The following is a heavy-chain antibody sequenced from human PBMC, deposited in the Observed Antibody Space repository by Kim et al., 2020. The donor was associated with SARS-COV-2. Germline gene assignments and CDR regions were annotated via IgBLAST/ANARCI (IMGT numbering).Heavy chain of an antibody. J-gene: IGHJ4*02. CDR2: IYYSGST. CDR1: GGSISSYY. CDR3: ARAGIFGTWDY. Sequence: SETLSLTCTVSGGSISSYYWSWIRQPPGKGLEWIGYIYYSGSTNYNPSLKSRVTISVDTSKNQFSLKLSSVTAADTAVYYCARAGIFGTWDYWGQGTLVTVSS. D-gene: IGHD3-3*01. V-gene: IGHV4-59*01.